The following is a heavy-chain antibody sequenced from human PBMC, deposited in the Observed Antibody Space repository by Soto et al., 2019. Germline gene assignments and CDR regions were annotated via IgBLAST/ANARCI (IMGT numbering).Heavy chain of an antibody. Sequence: PSETLSLTCAVSGGSISSSNWWSWVRQPPGKGLEWIGEIYHSGSTNYNPPLKSRVTISVDKSKNQFSLKLSSVTAADTAVYYCARDWGGIIAAGGTSGVFDPWGQGTLVTVSS. CDR1: GGSISSSNW. CDR2: IYHSGST. J-gene: IGHJ5*02. V-gene: IGHV4-4*02. CDR3: ARDWGGIIAAGGTSGVFDP. D-gene: IGHD6-13*01.